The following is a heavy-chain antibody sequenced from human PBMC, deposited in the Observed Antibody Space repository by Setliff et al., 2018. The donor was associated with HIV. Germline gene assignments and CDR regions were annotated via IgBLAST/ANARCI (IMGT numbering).Heavy chain of an antibody. J-gene: IGHJ6*02. V-gene: IGHV1-18*01. CDR3: ARDELYYGMDV. D-gene: IGHD1-26*01. CDR2: ISAYNGNT. CDR1: GYTFTSYG. Sequence: APVKVSCKASGYTFTSYGISWVRQAPGQGLEWMGWISAYNGNTNYAQKLQGRVTMTTDTSTRTAYMELRSLRSDDTAVYYCARDELYYGMDVWGQGTTVTVSS.